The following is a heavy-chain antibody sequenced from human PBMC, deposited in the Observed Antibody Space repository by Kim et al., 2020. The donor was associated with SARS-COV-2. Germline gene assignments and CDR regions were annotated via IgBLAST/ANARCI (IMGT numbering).Heavy chain of an antibody. J-gene: IGHJ4*02. CDR2: ISPGNDNT. D-gene: IGHD3-10*01. CDR1: GYAFTHYA. CDR3: GRSSGMGAPFDY. Sequence: ASVKVSCKASGYAFTHYAIHWVRQPPGQGLEWMGWISPGNDNTKYSRNFQGRFTLTTDTSASTGHMELSSLRSEDTVVYYCGRSSGMGAPFDYCGQGTLV. V-gene: IGHV1-3*01.